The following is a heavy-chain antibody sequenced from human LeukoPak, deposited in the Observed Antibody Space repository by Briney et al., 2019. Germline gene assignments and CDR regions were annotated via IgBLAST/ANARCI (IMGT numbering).Heavy chain of an antibody. D-gene: IGHD3-16*01. CDR1: GFTFSSYS. V-gene: IGHV3-48*01. J-gene: IGHJ6*02. CDR2: ISSSSSTI. Sequence: GGSLRLSCAASGFTFSSYSMNWVRQAPGKGLEWVSYISSSSSTIYYADSVKGRFTISRDNAKNSLYLQMNSLRAEDTATYYCTKDSQGFYGGFWYGTYGMDVWGQGTTVTVSS. CDR3: TKDSQGFYGGFWYGTYGMDV.